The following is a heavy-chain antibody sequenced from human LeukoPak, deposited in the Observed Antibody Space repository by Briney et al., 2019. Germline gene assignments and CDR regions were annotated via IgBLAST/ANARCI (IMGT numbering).Heavy chain of an antibody. V-gene: IGHV3-7*01. CDR1: RFTFSNYW. Sequence: GGSLRLSCAASRFTFSNYWMSWVRQAPGKGLEWVANIDQDGSEKYYAESVKGRFAISRDNAKNSLYLQMNSLRAEDTAVYYCARDLRAIVLMVYVYGDDPGYMDVWGKGTTVTVSS. J-gene: IGHJ6*03. CDR3: ARDLRAIVLMVYVYGDDPGYMDV. CDR2: IDQDGSEK. D-gene: IGHD2-8*01.